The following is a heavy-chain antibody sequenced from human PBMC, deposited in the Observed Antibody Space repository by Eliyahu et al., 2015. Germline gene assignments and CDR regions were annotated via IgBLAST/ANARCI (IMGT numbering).Heavy chain of an antibody. D-gene: IGHD4-23*01. J-gene: IGHJ4*02. CDR2: IIPIFGKA. CDR3: AREWGSTTVVTPFFVY. V-gene: IGHV1-69*01. Sequence: QVQLVQSGAEVKKPGSSVKVSCKTSGGTFSSHAISWVRQAPGQGLEWMGGIIPIFGKANYAQKFQGRVTITADESTSTAYLELSSLRSEDTAVYYCAREWGSTTVVTPFFVYWGQGTLVTVSS. CDR1: GGTFSSHA.